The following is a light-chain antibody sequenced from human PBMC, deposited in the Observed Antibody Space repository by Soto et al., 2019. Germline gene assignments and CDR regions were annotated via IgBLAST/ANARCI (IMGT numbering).Light chain of an antibody. J-gene: IGKJ1*01. CDR2: RAS. CDR3: QQYSSYSPT. Sequence: DIQMTQSPSTLSASVGDRVTITCRASQSISIWLAWYQQKPGKAPNLLIYRASSLEGGVPSRLSGSGSGTDFTLTISSLQPDDFATYYCQQYSSYSPTFGQGTKVDIK. CDR1: QSISIW. V-gene: IGKV1-5*03.